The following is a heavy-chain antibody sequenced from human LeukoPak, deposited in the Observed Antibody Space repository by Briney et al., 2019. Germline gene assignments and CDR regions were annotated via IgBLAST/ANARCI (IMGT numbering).Heavy chain of an antibody. CDR2: IYNSGST. Sequence: SETLSLTCTVSGGSISSYYWSWLRQPPGKGLEWIGYIYNSGSTNYNPSLKSRVTISVDTSKNQFSLKLSSVTAADTAVYYCVRGNYRPKYSWFDPWGQGTLVTVSS. CDR1: GGSISSYY. D-gene: IGHD1-7*01. V-gene: IGHV4-59*01. J-gene: IGHJ5*02. CDR3: VRGNYRPKYSWFDP.